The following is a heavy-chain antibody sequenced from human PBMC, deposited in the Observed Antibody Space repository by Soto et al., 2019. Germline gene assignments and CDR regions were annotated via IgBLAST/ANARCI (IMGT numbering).Heavy chain of an antibody. V-gene: IGHV3-23*01. D-gene: IGHD5-18*01. CDR3: AKGIYNYGYNSFDH. CDR1: GFTFSNFA. J-gene: IGHJ4*02. Sequence: EVQLLESGGGLVQPGGSLRLSCAASGFTFSNFAMTWVRQAPGEGLEWVSAISGSADSTYYADSGKGRFTISRDNSRNTLYLQMSSLRAEDTAVYYCAKGIYNYGYNSFDHWGQGTLVTVSS. CDR2: ISGSADST.